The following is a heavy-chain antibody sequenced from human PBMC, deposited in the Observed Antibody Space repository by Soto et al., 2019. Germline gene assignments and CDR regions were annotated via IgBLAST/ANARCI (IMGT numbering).Heavy chain of an antibody. CDR2: ISGSGYST. Sequence: EVQLLESGGGLVQPGGSLRLSCAASGFTFSSYAMSWVRQAPGKGLEWVSAISGSGYSTYYADSVKGRCTISRDNSKNTLYLQMNSLRAEDTAVYYCAKGRGYCTSTSCYVGSDYWGQGTLVTVSS. J-gene: IGHJ4*02. CDR3: AKGRGYCTSTSCYVGSDY. CDR1: GFTFSSYA. D-gene: IGHD2-2*01. V-gene: IGHV3-23*01.